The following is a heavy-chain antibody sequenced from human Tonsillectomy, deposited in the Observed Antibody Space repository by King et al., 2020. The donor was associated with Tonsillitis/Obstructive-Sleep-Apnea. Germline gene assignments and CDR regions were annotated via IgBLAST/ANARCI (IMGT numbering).Heavy chain of an antibody. Sequence: VQLQQWGAGLLKPSETLSLTCAVYGGSISGYYWSWIRQPPGKGLEWIGEINHSGSTNYNPSLKSRVIMSVDTSKNQLSLKVRSVTAADTAVYYCATAHLEDDYGGGWFDPWGQGTLVTVSS. CDR2: INHSGST. CDR1: GGSISGYY. V-gene: IGHV4-34*01. D-gene: IGHD4-17*01. CDR3: ATAHLEDDYGGGWFDP. J-gene: IGHJ5*02.